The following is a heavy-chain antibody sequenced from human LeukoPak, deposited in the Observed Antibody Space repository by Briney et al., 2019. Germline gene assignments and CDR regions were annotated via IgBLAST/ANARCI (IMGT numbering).Heavy chain of an antibody. Sequence: GGSLRLSCAASGFSFKDYYFSWIRQAPGKGLEWVSFINVNGAAMYYADSMKGRFTISRDNAKNSIYLEMNSLRAEDTAAYYCARGPRILAAGSYYFDYWGQGSLVTVSS. CDR2: INVNGAAM. D-gene: IGHD6-13*01. J-gene: IGHJ4*02. CDR3: ARGPRILAAGSYYFDY. V-gene: IGHV3-11*01. CDR1: GFSFKDYY.